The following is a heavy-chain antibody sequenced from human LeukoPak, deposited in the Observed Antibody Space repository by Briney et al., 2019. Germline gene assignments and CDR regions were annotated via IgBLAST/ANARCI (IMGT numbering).Heavy chain of an antibody. CDR3: ARQHSGLYNCDH. D-gene: IGHD6-19*01. Sequence: PETLSLTRTVSGGPNSSSSFYWGGIRQPPGKGLEWIGSIYYSGSTYYNPSLKSRVTISVDTSKNQFSLKLSSVTAADTAVYYCARQHSGLYNCDHWARETGVSVSS. CDR2: IYYSGST. V-gene: IGHV4-39*01. CDR1: GGPNSSSSFY. J-gene: IGHJ4*02.